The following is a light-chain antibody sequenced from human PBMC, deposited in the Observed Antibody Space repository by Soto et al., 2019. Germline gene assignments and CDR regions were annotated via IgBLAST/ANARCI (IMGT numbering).Light chain of an antibody. J-gene: IGLJ1*01. CDR2: DVS. Sequence: QSALTQPASVSGSPGQSITISCTGTSSDVGGYKYVSWYQQHPGTAPRLMIYDVSNRPSGVSNRFSGSKSGNTASLTISGLQAEDEADYYCSSYTSGSTPYVFGTGTKLTVL. CDR3: SSYTSGSTPYV. CDR1: SSDVGGYKY. V-gene: IGLV2-14*01.